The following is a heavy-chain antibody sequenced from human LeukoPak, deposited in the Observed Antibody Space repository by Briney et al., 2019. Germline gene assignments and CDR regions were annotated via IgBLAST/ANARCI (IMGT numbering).Heavy chain of an antibody. CDR3: ARGRDSSWLPFDY. J-gene: IGHJ4*02. CDR2: INHSGST. Sequence: PSETLSLTCALYGGSFSGYYWSWIRQPPGKGLEWIGEINHSGSTNYNPSLKSRVTISVDTSKNQFSLKLSSVTAADTAVYYCARGRDSSWLPFDYWGQGTLVTVSS. CDR1: GGSFSGYY. V-gene: IGHV4-34*01. D-gene: IGHD6-13*01.